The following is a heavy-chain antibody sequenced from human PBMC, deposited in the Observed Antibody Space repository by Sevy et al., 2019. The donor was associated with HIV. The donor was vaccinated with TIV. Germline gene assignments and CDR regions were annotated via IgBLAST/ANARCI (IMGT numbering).Heavy chain of an antibody. Sequence: SETLSLTCTVSGGSFSGFYWSWIRQPPGKGLQWIGEINRSGSTNCNSSLESRVTISVDTSKNQFSLKLTSVTAADTAVYYCARGGDYLLLDYWGQGTLVTVSS. CDR1: GGSFSGFY. V-gene: IGHV4-34*01. J-gene: IGHJ4*02. D-gene: IGHD3-22*01. CDR2: INRSGST. CDR3: ARGGDYLLLDY.